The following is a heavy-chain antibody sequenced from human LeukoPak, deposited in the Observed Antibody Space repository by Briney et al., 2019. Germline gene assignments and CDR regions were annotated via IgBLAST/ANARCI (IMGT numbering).Heavy chain of an antibody. V-gene: IGHV1-8*01. CDR3: AFEYSSSVNWFDP. CDR1: GYIFTSYD. Sequence: ASVKVSCKASGYIFTSYDINWVRQATGQGLEWMGWMNPNSGNTGYAQKFQGRVTMTRNTSISTAYMELSSLRSEDTAVYYCAFEYSSSVNWFDPWGQGTLVTVSS. J-gene: IGHJ5*02. CDR2: MNPNSGNT. D-gene: IGHD6-6*01.